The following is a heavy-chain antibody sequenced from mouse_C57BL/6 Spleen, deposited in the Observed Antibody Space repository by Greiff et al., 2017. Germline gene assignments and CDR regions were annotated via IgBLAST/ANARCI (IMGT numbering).Heavy chain of an antibody. V-gene: IGHV1-64*01. CDR2: IHPNSGST. J-gene: IGHJ3*01. Sequence: QVQLQQPGAELVKPGASVKLSCKASGYTFTSYWMHWVKQRPGQGLEWIGMIHPNSGSTNYNEKFKSKATLTVDKSSSTAYMQLSSLTSEDSAVYFWARPPLHCYGSSDEGFAYWGQGTLVTVSA. CDR1: GYTFTSYW. CDR3: ARPPLHCYGSSDEGFAY. D-gene: IGHD1-1*01.